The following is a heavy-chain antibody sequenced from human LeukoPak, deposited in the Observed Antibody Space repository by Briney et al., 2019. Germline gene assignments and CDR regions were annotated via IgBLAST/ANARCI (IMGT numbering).Heavy chain of an antibody. CDR1: GFTFDDYG. J-gene: IGHJ6*02. CDR3: AREKGLRYFDWVDYYYGMDV. V-gene: IGHV3-20*04. D-gene: IGHD3-9*01. Sequence: PGGSLRLSCAASGFTFDDYGMSWVRQAPGKGLEWVSGINWSGGSTGYADSVKGRFTISRDNAKNSLYPQMNSLRAEDTALYYCAREKGLRYFDWVDYYYGMDVWGQGTTVTVSS. CDR2: INWSGGST.